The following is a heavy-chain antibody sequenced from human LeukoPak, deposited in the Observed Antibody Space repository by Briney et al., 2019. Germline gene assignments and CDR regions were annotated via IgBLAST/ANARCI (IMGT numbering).Heavy chain of an antibody. CDR1: GFTFSSYG. CDR3: AKVGAVRRVYHLDY. D-gene: IGHD3-10*01. CDR2: IRDNGSNK. J-gene: IGHJ4*02. Sequence: EGSLRLSCAASGFTFSSYGMHWVRQAPGKGLEWVAFIRDNGSNKYYADSVKGRFTISRDNCKNTLYLQMISLRAEDTAVYYCAKVGAVRRVYHLDYWGQGTLVTVSS. V-gene: IGHV3-30*02.